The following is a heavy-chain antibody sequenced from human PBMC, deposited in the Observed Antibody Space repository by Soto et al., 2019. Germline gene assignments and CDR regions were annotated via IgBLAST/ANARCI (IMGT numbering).Heavy chain of an antibody. D-gene: IGHD3-16*01. J-gene: IGHJ6*03. CDR3: ARVAPTPNFWVSGGLYYYYYYYMDV. CDR2: IKQDGSEK. V-gene: IGHV3-7*01. CDR1: GFTFSSYW. Sequence: GGSLRLSCAASGFTFSSYWMSWVRQAPGKGLEWVANIKQDGSEKYYVDSVKGRFTISRDNAKNSLYLQMNSLRAEDTAVYYCARVAPTPNFWVSGGLYYYYYYYMDVWGKGTTVTVSS.